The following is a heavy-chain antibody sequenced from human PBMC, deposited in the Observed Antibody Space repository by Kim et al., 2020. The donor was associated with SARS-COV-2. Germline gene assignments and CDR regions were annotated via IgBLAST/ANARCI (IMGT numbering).Heavy chain of an antibody. Sequence: KQDGSEKYYVDSVKGRFTISRDNDKNSLYLQMSSLRAEDTAVYYCARDLEYWGQGTLVTVSS. J-gene: IGHJ4*02. CDR2: KQDGSEK. CDR3: ARDLEY. D-gene: IGHD3-3*01. V-gene: IGHV3-7*01.